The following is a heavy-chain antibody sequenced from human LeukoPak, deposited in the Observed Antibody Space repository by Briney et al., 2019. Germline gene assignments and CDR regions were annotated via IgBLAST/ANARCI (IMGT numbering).Heavy chain of an antibody. D-gene: IGHD2-2*01. J-gene: IGHJ4*02. CDR3: ARIQSSSSPFDY. Sequence: SETLSLTCTVFGGSVSSNYWSWIRQPPGKGLEWIGYIYYSGTTTYNPSLESRFTISVDTSKNQFSLRLSSVTAADTAVYYCARIQSSSSPFDYWGQGTLATVSS. CDR1: GGSVSSNY. CDR2: IYYSGTT. V-gene: IGHV4-59*02.